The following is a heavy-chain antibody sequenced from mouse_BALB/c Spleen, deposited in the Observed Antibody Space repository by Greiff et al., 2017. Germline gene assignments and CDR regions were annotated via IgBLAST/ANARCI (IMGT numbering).Heavy chain of an antibody. CDR2: ISSGGSYT. J-gene: IGHJ4*01. CDR3: ARQVYYDYTSLAMDY. Sequence: EVMLVESGGDLVKPGGSLKLSCAASGFTFSSYGMSWVRQTPDKRLEWVATISSGGSYTYYPDSVKGRFTISRDNAKNTLYLQMSSLKSEDTAMYYCARQVYYDYTSLAMDYWGQGTSVTVSS. V-gene: IGHV5-6*02. CDR1: GFTFSSYG. D-gene: IGHD2-4*01.